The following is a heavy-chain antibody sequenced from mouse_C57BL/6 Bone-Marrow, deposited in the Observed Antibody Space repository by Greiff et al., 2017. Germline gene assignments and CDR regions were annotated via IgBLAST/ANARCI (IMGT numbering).Heavy chain of an antibody. CDR1: GFTFSSYG. Sequence: EVKLVESGGDLVKPGGSLKLSCAASGFTFSSYGMSWVRQTPDKRLEWVATISSGGSYTYYPDSVKGRFTISRDNAKNTLYLQMSSLKSEDTAMYYCARSCAYWGQGTLVTVSA. J-gene: IGHJ3*01. CDR2: ISSGGSYT. V-gene: IGHV5-6*01. CDR3: ARSCAY.